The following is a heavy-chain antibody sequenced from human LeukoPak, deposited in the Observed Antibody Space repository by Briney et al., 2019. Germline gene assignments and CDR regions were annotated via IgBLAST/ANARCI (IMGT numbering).Heavy chain of an antibody. J-gene: IGHJ4*02. CDR1: GGSFSGYY. CDR3: ARGLRFTQGGFDY. CDR2: INHSGST. D-gene: IGHD3-16*01. V-gene: IGHV4-34*01. Sequence: SETLSLTCAVYGGSFSGYYWSWIRQPPGKGLEWIGEINHSGSTNYNPSLKSRVTISVDTSKNQFSLKLSSVTAADTAVYYGARGLRFTQGGFDYWGQGTLVTVSS.